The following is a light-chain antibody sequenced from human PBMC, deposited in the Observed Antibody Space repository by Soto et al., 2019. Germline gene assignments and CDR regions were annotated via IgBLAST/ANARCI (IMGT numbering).Light chain of an antibody. CDR2: KAS. CDR3: QQYHAFPLT. V-gene: IGKV1-5*03. Sequence: DLQMTQSPSTLSASLGDRVTITCRASQFIDTWLAWYQQRPGKAPTLLIYKASSLESVVPSRFSGGRSATEFTLTISSLQPDDVATYYCQQYHAFPLTFGGGTRVEI. J-gene: IGKJ4*01. CDR1: QFIDTW.